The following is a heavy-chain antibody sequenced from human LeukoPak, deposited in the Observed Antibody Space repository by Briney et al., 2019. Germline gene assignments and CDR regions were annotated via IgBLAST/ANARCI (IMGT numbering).Heavy chain of an antibody. CDR2: ICNSGST. CDR1: GVSISNYC. D-gene: IGHD6-19*01. Sequence: SETLSLTCTASGVSISNYCWSCIPQPPGKGLEWIGRICNSGSTNYNPSLKSRVTMSVDTSKNQFSLKLTSVTAAGTAVYYCAEGGQWLRVWGQGTLVTVSS. CDR3: AEGGQWLRV. V-gene: IGHV4-4*07. J-gene: IGHJ4*02.